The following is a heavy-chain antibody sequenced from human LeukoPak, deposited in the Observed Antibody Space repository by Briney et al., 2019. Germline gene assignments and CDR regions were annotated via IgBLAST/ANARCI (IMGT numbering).Heavy chain of an antibody. CDR1: GFTVSSNY. D-gene: IGHD6-19*01. V-gene: IGHV3-53*01. CDR2: IYSGGST. Sequence: GGSLRLSCAASGFTVSSNYMSWVRQAPGKGLEWVSVIYSGGSTYYADSVKGRFTISRDNSKNTLYLQMNSLRAEDTAVYYCAREVPYSGWPMTNWFDPWGQGTLVTVSS. J-gene: IGHJ5*02. CDR3: AREVPYSGWPMTNWFDP.